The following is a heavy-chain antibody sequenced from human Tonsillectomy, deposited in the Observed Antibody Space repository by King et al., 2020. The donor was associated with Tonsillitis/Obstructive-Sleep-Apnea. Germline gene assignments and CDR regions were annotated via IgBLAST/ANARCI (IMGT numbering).Heavy chain of an antibody. Sequence: VQLVQSGAEVKKPGSSVKVSCKASGGTFSSYVISWVRQAPGQGLEWMGGINPILGTSNYAQKFQGRVTITADKSTNTAYMELSSLRFEDTAVYYCTKARSRGYGGYDSASFDYWGQGNLVTVSS. CDR2: INPILGTS. D-gene: IGHD5-12*01. CDR3: TKARSRGYGGYDSASFDY. CDR1: GGTFSSYV. V-gene: IGHV1-69*06. J-gene: IGHJ4*02.